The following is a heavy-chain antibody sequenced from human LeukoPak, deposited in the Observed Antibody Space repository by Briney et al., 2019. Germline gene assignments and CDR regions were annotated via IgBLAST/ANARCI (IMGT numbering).Heavy chain of an antibody. J-gene: IGHJ4*02. CDR3: ARESGYDRDFDY. CDR1: GGSISSYY. CDR2: IYYSGST. Sequence: SETLSLTCTISGGSISSYYWSWIRQPPGKGLEWIGYIYYSGSTNYNPSLKSRVTISVDTSKNQFSLKLSSVTAADTAVYYCARESGYDRDFDYWGQGTLVTVSS. V-gene: IGHV4-59*01. D-gene: IGHD5-12*01.